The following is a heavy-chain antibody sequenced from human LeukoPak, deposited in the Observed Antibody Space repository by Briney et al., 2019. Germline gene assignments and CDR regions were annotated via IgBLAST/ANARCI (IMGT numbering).Heavy chain of an antibody. CDR2: IYADGNT. CDR1: GFTVSNKY. V-gene: IGHV3-66*01. CDR3: ASDRIEMATMVFDI. Sequence: GGSLRLSCAASGFTVSNKYMTWVRQTPGKGLEWVSVIYADGNTYYAASVKGRFTISRDKSKNTLYLQMNSLRAEDTAVYYCASDRIEMATMVFDIWGQGTTVTVSS. D-gene: IGHD5-24*01. J-gene: IGHJ3*02.